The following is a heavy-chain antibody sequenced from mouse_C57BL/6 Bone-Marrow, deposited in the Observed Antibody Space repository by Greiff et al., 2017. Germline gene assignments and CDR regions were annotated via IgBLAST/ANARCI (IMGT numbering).Heavy chain of an antibody. CDR1: GYTFTSYG. Sequence: QVQLKQSGAELARPGASVTLSCKASGYTFTSYGISWVKQRTGKGLEWIGEIYPRSGNTYYNEKFKGKATLTADKYARTSYMELRSLTSEDSAVYFCASGGVYWGQGNALTVSS. CDR2: IYPRSGNT. V-gene: IGHV1-81*01. CDR3: ASGGVY. J-gene: IGHJ2*01.